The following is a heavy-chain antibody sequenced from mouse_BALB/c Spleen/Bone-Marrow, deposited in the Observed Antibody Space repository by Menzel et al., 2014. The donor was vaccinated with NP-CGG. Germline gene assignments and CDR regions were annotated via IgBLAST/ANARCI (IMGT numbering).Heavy chain of an antibody. CDR1: GYSFTGYY. CDR3: AREGGLVPDYFDY. D-gene: IGHD6-2*01. Sequence: EVMLVESGPELVKPGASVKISCKASGYSFTGYYMHWVKPSHVKSLEWIGRINPYNGATSYNQNFKDKASLTIDKSSSTAYMEVHSLTSEDSAVYYCAREGGLVPDYFDYWGQGTTLTVSS. J-gene: IGHJ2*01. CDR2: INPYNGAT. V-gene: IGHV1-31*01.